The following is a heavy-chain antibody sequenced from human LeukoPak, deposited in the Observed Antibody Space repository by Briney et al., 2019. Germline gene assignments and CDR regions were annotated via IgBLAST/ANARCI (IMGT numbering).Heavy chain of an antibody. CDR3: ARGVTIFGVFLRRRNWFDP. V-gene: IGHV4-34*01. CDR1: GGSFSGYY. CDR2: INHSGST. D-gene: IGHD3-3*01. Sequence: SETLSLTCAVYGGSFSGYYWSWIRQPPGKGLEWIGEINHSGSTNYNPSLKSRVTISVDTSKNQFSLKLSSVTAADTAVYYCARGVTIFGVFLRRRNWFDPWGQGTLVTVSS. J-gene: IGHJ5*02.